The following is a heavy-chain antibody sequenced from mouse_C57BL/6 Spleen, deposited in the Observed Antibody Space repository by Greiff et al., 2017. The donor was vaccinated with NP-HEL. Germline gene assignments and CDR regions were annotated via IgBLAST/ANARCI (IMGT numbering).Heavy chain of an antibody. V-gene: IGHV5-4*01. J-gene: IGHJ1*03. CDR1: GFTFSSYA. CDR2: ISDGGSYT. Sequence: EVQGVESGGGLVKPGGSLKLSCAASGFTFSSYAMSWVRQTPEKRLEWVATISDGGSYTYYPDNVKGRFTISRDNAKNNLYLQMSHLKSEDTAMYYCEREARYFDVWGTGTTVTVAS. CDR3: EREARYFDV.